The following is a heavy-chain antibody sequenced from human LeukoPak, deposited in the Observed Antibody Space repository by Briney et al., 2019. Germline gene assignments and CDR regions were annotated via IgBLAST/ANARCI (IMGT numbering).Heavy chain of an antibody. D-gene: IGHD3-22*01. J-gene: IGHJ2*01. CDR2: IYYSGST. CDR3: ARDLYYYDSSGYYEWCFDL. CDR1: GGSISSYY. V-gene: IGHV4-59*01. Sequence: SETLSLTCTVSGGSISSYYWSWIRQPPGKGLEWIGYIYYSGSTNYNPSLKSRVTISVDTSKNQFPLKLSSVTAADTAVYYCARDLYYYDSSGYYEWCFDLWGRGTLVTVSS.